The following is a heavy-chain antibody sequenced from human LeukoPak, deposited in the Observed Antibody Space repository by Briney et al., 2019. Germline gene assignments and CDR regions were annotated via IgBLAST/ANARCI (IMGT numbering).Heavy chain of an antibody. J-gene: IGHJ4*02. D-gene: IGHD5-18*01. CDR3: ARESFRGYTWIQLWHHPFDY. CDR1: GFTFSSYW. V-gene: IGHV3-7*01. Sequence: GGSLRLPCAASGFTFSSYWMSWVRQAPGKGLEWVANIKQDGSEKYYVDSVKGRFTISRDNAKNSLYLQMNSLRAEDTAVYYCARESFRGYTWIQLWHHPFDYWGQGTLVTVSS. CDR2: IKQDGSEK.